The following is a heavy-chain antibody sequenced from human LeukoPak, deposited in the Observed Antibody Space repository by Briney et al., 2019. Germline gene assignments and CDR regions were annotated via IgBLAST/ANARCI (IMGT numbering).Heavy chain of an antibody. Sequence: PGGSLRLSCAASGFTFSSFEMSWVRQAPGKGLEWVSYISISGTTIYYADSVKGRFTISRDNAKNSLYLQMNSLRAEDTAVYYCARDRLAAAGIDYWGQGTLVTVSS. CDR2: ISISGTTI. CDR3: ARDRLAAAGIDY. CDR1: GFTFSSFE. D-gene: IGHD6-13*01. V-gene: IGHV3-48*03. J-gene: IGHJ4*02.